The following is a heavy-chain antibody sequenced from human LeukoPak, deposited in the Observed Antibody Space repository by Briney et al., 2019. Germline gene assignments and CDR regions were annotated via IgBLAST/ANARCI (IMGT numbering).Heavy chain of an antibody. CDR3: ARDPGDPYYGMDV. CDR1: GGSISSYY. V-gene: IGHV4-59*01. CDR2: IYYSGST. D-gene: IGHD3-10*01. J-gene: IGHJ6*02. Sequence: SETLSLTCTVSGGSISSYYWSWIRQPPGKGLEWIGYIYYSGSTNYNPSLKSRVTISVDTSKNQFSLKLSSVTAADTAVYYCARDPGDPYYGMDVWGQGTTVTVSS.